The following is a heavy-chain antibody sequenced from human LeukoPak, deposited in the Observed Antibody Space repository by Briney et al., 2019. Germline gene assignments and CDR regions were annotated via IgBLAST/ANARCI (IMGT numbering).Heavy chain of an antibody. J-gene: IGHJ5*02. CDR3: AEDGSSPRSISSYNWFDP. Sequence: GSLQLSCAASGFPFSSYSMHWVRQAPGKGLEWVAFIRYDGSNKYYADSVKGRFAISRDNSKNTLYLQMNSLRAEDTAVYYCAEDGSSPRSISSYNWFDPWGQGTLVTVSS. D-gene: IGHD2-2*01. CDR2: IRYDGSNK. V-gene: IGHV3-30*02. CDR1: GFPFSSYS.